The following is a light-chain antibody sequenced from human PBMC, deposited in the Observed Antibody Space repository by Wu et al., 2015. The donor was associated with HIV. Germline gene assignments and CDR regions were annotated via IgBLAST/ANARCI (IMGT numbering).Light chain of an antibody. V-gene: IGKV3-15*01. CDR3: QQYATSPHT. Sequence: EVVMTQSPAAVSVSPGERATLSCRASQSVSGNLAWYQHKPGQAPRLLIYGASTRPTGIPARFSGSGSGTDFTLTISSLQSEDFAVYYCQQYATSPHTFGQGTKLEIK. J-gene: IGKJ2*01. CDR2: GAS. CDR1: QSVSGN.